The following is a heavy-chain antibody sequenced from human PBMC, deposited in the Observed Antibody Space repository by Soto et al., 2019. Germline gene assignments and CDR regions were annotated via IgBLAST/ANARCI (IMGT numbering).Heavy chain of an antibody. Sequence: PGESLNSSCKGSGYRFTIYCIAWVRQMHGKGLEWMGIIYPGDSDTRYSPSFQGQVTISVDKSISTAYLQWNSLKASDTAMYYCARQDGGGQYFFDNWGQGTLVTVSS. J-gene: IGHJ4*01. D-gene: IGHD6-25*01. CDR3: ARQDGGGQYFFDN. V-gene: IGHV5-51*01. CDR2: IYPGDSDT. CDR1: GYRFTIYC.